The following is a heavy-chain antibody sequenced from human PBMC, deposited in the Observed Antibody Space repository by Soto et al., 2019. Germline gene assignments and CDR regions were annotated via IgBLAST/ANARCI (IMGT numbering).Heavy chain of an antibody. V-gene: IGHV1-69*08. Sequence: QVQLVQSGAEVKKPGSSVKVSCKDSEGAFSTYTITWVRQSPGQGLEWMGRIIPIIGIINYAQKFQGRVTISADKFTGTAYMELTGLRSDDTAVYYCAGDPDSHYNNSHASSYPWGQGTLVTVSS. D-gene: IGHD4-4*01. J-gene: IGHJ5*02. CDR1: EGAFSTYT. CDR3: AGDPDSHYNNSHASSYP. CDR2: IIPIIGII.